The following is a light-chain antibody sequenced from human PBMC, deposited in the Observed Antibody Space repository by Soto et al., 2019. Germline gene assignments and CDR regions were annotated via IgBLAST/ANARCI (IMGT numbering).Light chain of an antibody. CDR2: DVV. V-gene: IGLV2-11*01. J-gene: IGLJ3*02. Sequence: QLVLTQPRSVSGSPGQSVTISCTGTSSDVGGYDYVSWYQQHPGKAPKLMIYDVVKRPSGVPDRFSGSKSGNTASLTISGLQAEDEADYYCCSYADTYTWVFGGGTKLTVL. CDR1: SSDVGGYDY. CDR3: CSYADTYTWV.